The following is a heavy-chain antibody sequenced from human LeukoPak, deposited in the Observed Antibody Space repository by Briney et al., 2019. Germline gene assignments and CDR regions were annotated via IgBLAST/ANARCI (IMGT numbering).Heavy chain of an antibody. CDR1: GYTFTGYY. Sequence: SVKVSCKASGYTFTGYYMHWLRQAPGQGLEWMGWINPNSGGTNYAQKFQGRVTMTRDTSISTAYMELSRLRSDDTAVYYCASATLFSTTVTTFWFDPWGQGTLVTVSS. D-gene: IGHD4-17*01. CDR2: INPNSGGT. J-gene: IGHJ5*02. CDR3: ASATLFSTTVTTFWFDP. V-gene: IGHV1-2*02.